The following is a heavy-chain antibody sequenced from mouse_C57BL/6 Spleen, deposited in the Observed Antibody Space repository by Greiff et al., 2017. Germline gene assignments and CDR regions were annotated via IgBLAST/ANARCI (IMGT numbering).Heavy chain of an antibody. CDR1: GYTFTSYW. V-gene: IGHV1-59*01. J-gene: IGHJ2*01. CDR3: ARAGGTVVAPYFGY. CDR2: IDPSDSYT. D-gene: IGHD1-1*01. Sequence: QVQLQQPGAELVRPGTSVKLSCKASGYTFTSYWMHWVKQRPGQGLEWIGVIDPSDSYTNYNQKFKGKATLTVDTSSSTAYMQLSSLTSVDSAVYYCARAGGTVVAPYFGYWGQGTTLTVSS.